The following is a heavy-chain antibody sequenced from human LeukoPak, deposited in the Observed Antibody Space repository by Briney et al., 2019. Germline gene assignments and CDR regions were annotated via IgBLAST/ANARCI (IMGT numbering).Heavy chain of an antibody. CDR1: GFTFSSYS. CDR2: ISSSSSYI. V-gene: IGHV3-21*04. J-gene: IGHJ4*02. D-gene: IGHD2-2*01. Sequence: TGGSLRLSCAASGFTFSSYSMNWVRQAPGKGLEWVSSISSSSSYIYYADSVKGRFTISRDNAKNSLYLQMNSLRAEDTAVYYCAKGHCSSTSCSFFDYWGQGTLVTVSS. CDR3: AKGHCSSTSCSFFDY.